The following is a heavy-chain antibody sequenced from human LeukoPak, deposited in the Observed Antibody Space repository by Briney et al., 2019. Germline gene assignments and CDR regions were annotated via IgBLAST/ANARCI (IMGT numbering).Heavy chain of an antibody. J-gene: IGHJ4*02. Sequence: GGSLRLSCAASGFTFSDHYMEWVRQAPGKGLEWVGRIRNKARSYTTEYDASVKGRFTVSRDDSKNSVFLQMNSLKTEDTAVCYCARGYCSGGSCYFDYLGQGTLVTVSS. CDR3: ARGYCSGGSCYFDY. CDR2: IRNKARSYTT. D-gene: IGHD2-15*01. V-gene: IGHV3-72*01. CDR1: GFTFSDHY.